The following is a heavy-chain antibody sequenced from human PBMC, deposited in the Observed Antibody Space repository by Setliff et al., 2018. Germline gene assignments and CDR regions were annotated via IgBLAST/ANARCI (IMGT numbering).Heavy chain of an antibody. V-gene: IGHV5-10-1*01. J-gene: IGHJ4*02. CDR1: GYSFSNFW. CDR2: IEPTDSYT. Sequence: GESLKISCKASGYSFSNFWINWVRQLPGKGLEWMGRIEPTDSYTNYSPSFQGHVTISIDKSITTAYLHWSSLKASDTAMYYCTRGGYDSGVWGQGTLVTSP. CDR3: TRGGYDSGV. D-gene: IGHD6-25*01.